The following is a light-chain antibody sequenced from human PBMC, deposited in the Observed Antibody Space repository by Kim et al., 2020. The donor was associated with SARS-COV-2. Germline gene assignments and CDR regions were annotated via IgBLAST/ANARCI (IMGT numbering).Light chain of an antibody. J-gene: IGKJ1*01. CDR1: QSISNY. CDR2: AAS. Sequence: DIQMTQSPSSLSASVGDRVTITCRASQSISNYLNWFQQKPGKAPKLLIYAASSLPSGVPSRFSGSGSGTDFTLTISSLQPEDFGTYYCQQSYSTFWTFGQGTKVDIK. V-gene: IGKV1-39*01. CDR3: QQSYSTFWT.